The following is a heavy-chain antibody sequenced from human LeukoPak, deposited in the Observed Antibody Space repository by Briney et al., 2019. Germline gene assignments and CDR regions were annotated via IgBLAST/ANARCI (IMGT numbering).Heavy chain of an antibody. V-gene: IGHV3-15*01. J-gene: IGHJ4*02. Sequence: GGSRRLSCAASGFTFSNAWMSWVRQAPGKGLEWVGRIKSKTDGGTTDYAAPVKGRFTISRDDSKNTLYLQMNSLKTEDTAVYYCTTDYDILTGSKKPQSIDYWGQGTLVTVSS. D-gene: IGHD3-9*01. CDR1: GFTFSNAW. CDR3: TTDYDILTGSKKPQSIDY. CDR2: IKSKTDGGTT.